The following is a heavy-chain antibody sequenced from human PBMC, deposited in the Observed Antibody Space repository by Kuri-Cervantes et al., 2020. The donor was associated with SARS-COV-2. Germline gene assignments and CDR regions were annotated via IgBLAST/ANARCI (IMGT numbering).Heavy chain of an antibody. D-gene: IGHD3-3*01. Sequence: GSLRLSCTVSGGSISSYYWSWIRQPAGKGLEWIGYIYTSGSTNYNPSLKSRVTISVDTSKNQFSLKLSSVTAADTAVYYCARGKVPTITIFGVVTTYYFDYWGQGTLVTVSS. CDR1: GGSISSYY. J-gene: IGHJ4*02. V-gene: IGHV4-4*09. CDR3: ARGKVPTITIFGVVTTYYFDY. CDR2: IYTSGST.